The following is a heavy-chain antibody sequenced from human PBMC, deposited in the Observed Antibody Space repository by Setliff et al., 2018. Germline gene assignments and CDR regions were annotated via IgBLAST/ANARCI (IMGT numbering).Heavy chain of an antibody. CDR1: GGAIDNRYY. J-gene: IGHJ6*03. V-gene: IGHV4-39*01. CDR3: AGHLSYSGETMDV. D-gene: IGHD5-12*01. CDR2: INYSGSS. Sequence: PSETLSLTCAVSGGAIDNRYYWGWIRQPPGKGLDWIGNINYSGSSYYNPSLKSRVTISVDTSKKYFFLNLTSVTAADTAVYYCAGHLSYSGETMDVWGKGTTVTVSS.